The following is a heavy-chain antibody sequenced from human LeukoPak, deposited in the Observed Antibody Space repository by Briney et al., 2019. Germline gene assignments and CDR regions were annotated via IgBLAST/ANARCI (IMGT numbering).Heavy chain of an antibody. CDR1: GYSFTSYW. Sequence: GESLKISCKGSGYSFTSYWIGWVRQMLGKGLEWMGIIYPGDSDTRYSPSFQGQVTISADKSISTAYLQWSSLKASDTAMYYCAGQYYYDSTGFSYWGQGTLVTVSS. CDR3: AGQYYYDSTGFSY. D-gene: IGHD3-22*01. CDR2: IYPGDSDT. V-gene: IGHV5-51*01. J-gene: IGHJ4*02.